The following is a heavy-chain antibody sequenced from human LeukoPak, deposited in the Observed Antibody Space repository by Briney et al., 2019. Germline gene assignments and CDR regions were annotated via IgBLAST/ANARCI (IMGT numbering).Heavy chain of an antibody. CDR1: GYIFFSYD. D-gene: IGHD3-3*01. V-gene: IGHV1-8*03. Sequence: ASVKVSCKASGYIFFSYDINWVRQATGQGLEWMGWMNPNSGNTDFAQTFQGRISLTRNTSISTAYMELTNLRSEDTAVYYCARGPLLEWLLEYDYWGQGTLVTVSS. J-gene: IGHJ4*02. CDR2: MNPNSGNT. CDR3: ARGPLLEWLLEYDY.